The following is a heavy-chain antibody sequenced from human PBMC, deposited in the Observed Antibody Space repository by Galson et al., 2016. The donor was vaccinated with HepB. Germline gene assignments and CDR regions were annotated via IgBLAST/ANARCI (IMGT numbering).Heavy chain of an antibody. D-gene: IGHD6-13*01. CDR3: ARFLDNPERMSRSWYVAFSI. V-gene: IGHV3-21*01. Sequence: SLRLSCAASGFTFSSYSMNWVRQAPGKGLEWVSFISSSSSYIYYADSVKGRFTISRDNAKNSVYLQMNSLRAEDTAVYYCARFLDNPERMSRSWYVAFSIWGQGTLVTVSS. J-gene: IGHJ4*02. CDR1: GFTFSSYS. CDR2: ISSSSSYI.